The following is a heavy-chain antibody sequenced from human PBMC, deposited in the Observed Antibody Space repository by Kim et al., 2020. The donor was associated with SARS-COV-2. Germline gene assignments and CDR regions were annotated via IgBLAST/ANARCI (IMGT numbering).Heavy chain of an antibody. J-gene: IGHJ4*02. V-gene: IGHV3-23*01. CDR1: GFTFSSYA. CDR3: AKVRLPGGWNFYDY. Sequence: GGSLRLSCKASGFTFSSYAVIWVRQAPGKGLEWVSFIAGGGGNTFYADSVKGRFTISRDNSKNTLYLQMNSLRAEDTAVYYCAKVRLPGGWNFYDYWGQG. CDR2: IAGGGGNT. D-gene: IGHD6-19*01.